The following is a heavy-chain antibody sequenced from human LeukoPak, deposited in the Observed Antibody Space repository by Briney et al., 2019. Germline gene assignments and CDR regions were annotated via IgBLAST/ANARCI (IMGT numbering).Heavy chain of an antibody. J-gene: IGHJ4*02. CDR1: GFTVSSNY. V-gene: IGHV3-66*01. D-gene: IGHD6-19*01. CDR2: IYSGGST. CDR3: ARGIAVADTGFFDY. Sequence: GRSLRLSCAASGFTVSSNYMTWVRQGPGKGLEWVSVIYSGGSTYYADSVKGRCTISRDNSKSTLYLQMNSLRVEDTAVYYCARGIAVADTGFFDYWGQGTLVTVSS.